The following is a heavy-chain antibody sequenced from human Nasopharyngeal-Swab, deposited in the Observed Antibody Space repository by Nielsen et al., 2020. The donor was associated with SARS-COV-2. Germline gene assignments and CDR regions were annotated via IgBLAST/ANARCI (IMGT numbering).Heavy chain of an antibody. CDR2: INAGNGNT. CDR3: AREMGYSYGWDY. J-gene: IGHJ4*02. Sequence: WVRQAPGQRLEWMGWINAGNGNTKYSQKFQGRVTITRDTSASTAYMDLNSLRAEDTALYYCAREMGYSYGWDYWGQGTQVTVSS. V-gene: IGHV1-3*01. D-gene: IGHD5-18*01.